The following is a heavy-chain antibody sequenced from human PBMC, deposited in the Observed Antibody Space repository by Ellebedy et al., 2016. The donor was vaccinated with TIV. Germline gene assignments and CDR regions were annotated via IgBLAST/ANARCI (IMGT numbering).Heavy chain of an antibody. V-gene: IGHV3-74*01. Sequence: PGGSLRLSCAASGFTFSSYYMQWVRQVPGKGLEWVSRIDADGSSTTYADSVTGRFASSRDKAKNTLYLQMNGLRVEDTAVYYCARDRSNIAATGRGVDYWGQGTLVIVSS. D-gene: IGHD6-13*01. J-gene: IGHJ4*02. CDR2: IDADGSST. CDR3: ARDRSNIAATGRGVDY. CDR1: GFTFSSYY.